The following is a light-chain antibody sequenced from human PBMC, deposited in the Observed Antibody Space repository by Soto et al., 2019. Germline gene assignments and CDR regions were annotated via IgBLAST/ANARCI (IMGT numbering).Light chain of an antibody. V-gene: IGLV2-11*01. Sequence: QSVLTQPRSVSGSPGQSVTISCTGTSSDVGGYNYVSWYQQHPGKAPKLMIYDVSTRPSGVPDRFSGSKSGNTASLTISGLQAEDEADYYCSSYTPTGALVFGSGTKVTVL. CDR3: SSYTPTGALV. CDR2: DVS. CDR1: SSDVGGYNY. J-gene: IGLJ6*01.